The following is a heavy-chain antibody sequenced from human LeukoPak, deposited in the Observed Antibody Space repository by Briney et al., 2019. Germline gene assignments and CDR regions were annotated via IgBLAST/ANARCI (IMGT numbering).Heavy chain of an antibody. Sequence: GGSLRLSCAASGFTFSGCGMHWVRQAPGKGLEWVAFIWYDGRDKYYADSVKGQFTISRDNSKNTLYLQMNSLRAEDTAVYYCAKDPYSYGSCFDSWGQGTVVTVSS. CDR1: GFTFSGCG. J-gene: IGHJ4*02. D-gene: IGHD5-18*01. CDR3: AKDPYSYGSCFDS. CDR2: IWYDGRDK. V-gene: IGHV3-30*02.